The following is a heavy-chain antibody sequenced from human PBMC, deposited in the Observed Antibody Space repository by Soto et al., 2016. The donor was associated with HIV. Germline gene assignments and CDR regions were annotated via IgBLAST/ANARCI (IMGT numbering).Heavy chain of an antibody. Sequence: EVQLLESGGGLVQPGGSLRLSCAASGFTFSSYAMSWVRQAPGKGLEWVSAISGSGGSTYYADSVKGRFTISRDNSKNTLYLQMNSLRAEDTAVYYCAHTSGLPYYFDYWGQGTLVTVSS. CDR2: ISGSGGST. V-gene: IGHV3-23*01. CDR1: GFTFSSYA. CDR3: AHTSGLPYYFDY. D-gene: IGHD3-3*01. J-gene: IGHJ4*02.